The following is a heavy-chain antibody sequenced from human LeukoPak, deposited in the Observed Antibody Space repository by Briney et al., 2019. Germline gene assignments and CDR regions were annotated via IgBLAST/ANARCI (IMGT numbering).Heavy chain of an antibody. CDR3: ARDRSSSYTRDWFDP. V-gene: IGHV4-4*07. J-gene: IGHJ5*02. Sequence: SSETLSLTCTASGGSINGYYWSWIRQPAGKGLEWIGRIYNNESINYNPSLKSRVTMSIDTSKSQFSLKLNSVTAADTAVYYCARDRSSSYTRDWFDPWGQGALVTVSS. CDR1: GGSINGYY. D-gene: IGHD6-13*01. CDR2: IYNNESI.